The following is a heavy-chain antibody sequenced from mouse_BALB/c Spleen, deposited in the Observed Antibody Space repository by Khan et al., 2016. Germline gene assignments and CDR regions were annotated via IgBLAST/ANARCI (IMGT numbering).Heavy chain of an antibody. CDR2: ISDGGSYT. Sequence: EVELVESGGGLVKPGGSLKLSCAASGFTFSDYYMYWVRQTPEQRLEWVATISDGGSYTYYPDSVKGRFTISRDTATNTPYLQLSSLKSEDTAMYYCARDDRWFAYWGQGTLVTVSA. CDR1: GFTFSDYY. J-gene: IGHJ3*01. V-gene: IGHV5-4*02. D-gene: IGHD2-14*01. CDR3: ARDDRWFAY.